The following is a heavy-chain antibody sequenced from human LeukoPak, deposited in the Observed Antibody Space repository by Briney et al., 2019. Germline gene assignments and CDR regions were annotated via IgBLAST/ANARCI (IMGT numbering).Heavy chain of an antibody. Sequence: PGESLRLSCAASGFTFSNYAMHWVRQAPGKGLEWVTVIFHRGGNKYYADSVKGRFTISRDNSKNTLYLQMNSLRPEDTAVYYCARDPGNLRYGSGISLNPLDYWGQGTLVTVSP. CDR1: GFTFSNYA. J-gene: IGHJ4*02. V-gene: IGHV3-30-3*01. CDR3: ARDPGNLRYGSGISLNPLDY. D-gene: IGHD3-10*01. CDR2: IFHRGGNK.